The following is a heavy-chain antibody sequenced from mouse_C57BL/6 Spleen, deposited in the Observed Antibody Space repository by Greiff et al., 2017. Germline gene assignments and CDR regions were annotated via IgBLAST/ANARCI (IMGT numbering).Heavy chain of an antibody. Sequence: EVKLVESGGGLVKPGGSLKLSCAASGFTFSSYAMSWVRQTPEKRLEWVATISDGGSYTYYPDNVKGRFTISRDNAKNNLYLQMSHLKSEDTAMYYCAREGYGVYYDYDGYFDYWGQGTTLTVAS. D-gene: IGHD2-4*01. CDR2: ISDGGSYT. CDR3: AREGYGVYYDYDGYFDY. CDR1: GFTFSSYA. V-gene: IGHV5-4*01. J-gene: IGHJ2*01.